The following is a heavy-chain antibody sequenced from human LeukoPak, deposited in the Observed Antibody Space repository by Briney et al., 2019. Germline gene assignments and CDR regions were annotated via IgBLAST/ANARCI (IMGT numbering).Heavy chain of an antibody. CDR2: IYHSGST. CDR1: GGSISSSNW. J-gene: IGHJ4*02. Sequence: SETLSLTCAVSGGSISSSNWWSWVRQPPGKGLEWIGEIYHSGSTNYNPSLKSRVTISVDKSKNQFSLKLSSVTAADTAVYYCAKARSGSGSYGKYYFDYWGQGTLVTVSS. D-gene: IGHD3-10*01. V-gene: IGHV4-4*02. CDR3: AKARSGSGSYGKYYFDY.